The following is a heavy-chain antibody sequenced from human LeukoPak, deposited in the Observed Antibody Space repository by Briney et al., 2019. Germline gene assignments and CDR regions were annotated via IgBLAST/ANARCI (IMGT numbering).Heavy chain of an antibody. CDR3: AKFNDILTGYFDY. CDR1: GFTFSSYA. V-gene: IGHV3-23*01. J-gene: IGHJ4*02. Sequence: GGSLRLSCAASGFTFSSYAMSWVRQSPGKGLEWVSAISGGGGSTYYAYYTDSVKGRFTISRDNSKNTLYLQMNSLRAEDTAVYFCAKFNDILTGYFDYRGQGTLVTVSS. D-gene: IGHD3-9*01. CDR2: ISGGGGST.